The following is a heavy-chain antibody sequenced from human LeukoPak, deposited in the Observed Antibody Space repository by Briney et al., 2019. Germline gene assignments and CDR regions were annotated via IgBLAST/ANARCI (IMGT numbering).Heavy chain of an antibody. CDR2: INADGSST. CDR1: GFTFSSYW. V-gene: IGHV3-74*01. CDR3: AKVDGSSGWYTDY. J-gene: IGHJ4*02. Sequence: GGSLRLSCAASGFTFSSYWMHWVRQAPGEGLVWVSRINADGSSTNYADSVKGRFTISRDNAKNTLYLQMNSLRDEDTAVYYCAKVDGSSGWYTDYWGQGTLVTVSS. D-gene: IGHD6-19*01.